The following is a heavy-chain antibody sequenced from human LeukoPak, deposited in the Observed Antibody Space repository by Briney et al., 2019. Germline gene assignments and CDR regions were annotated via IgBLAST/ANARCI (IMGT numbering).Heavy chain of an antibody. CDR2: IYYSGST. V-gene: IGHV4-59*01. D-gene: IGHD3-10*01. CDR1: GGSISSYY. Sequence: PSETLSLTCTVSGGSISSYYWSWIRQPPGKGLEWIGYIYYSGSTNYNPSLKSRVTILVDTSKNQFSLKLSSVTAADTAVYYCARVRGRFGELLYWGQGTLVTVSS. J-gene: IGHJ4*02. CDR3: ARVRGRFGELLY.